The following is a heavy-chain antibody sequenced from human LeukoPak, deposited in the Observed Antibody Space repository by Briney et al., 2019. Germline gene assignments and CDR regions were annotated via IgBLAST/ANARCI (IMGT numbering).Heavy chain of an antibody. CDR3: ARESPVRYAFDI. CDR2: IYYSGST. Sequence: PSETLSLTCTVSGGSISSYYWSGIRQPPGKGLEWIGYIYYSGSTNYNPSLKSRVTISVDTSKNQFSLKLSSVTAADTAVYYCARESPVRYAFDIWGQGTMVTVSS. J-gene: IGHJ3*02. CDR1: GGSISSYY. V-gene: IGHV4-59*01.